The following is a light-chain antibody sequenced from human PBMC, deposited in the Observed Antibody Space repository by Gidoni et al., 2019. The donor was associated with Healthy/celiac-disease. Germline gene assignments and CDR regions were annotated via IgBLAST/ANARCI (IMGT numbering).Light chain of an antibody. CDR3: QQRSNWYT. Sequence: EIVLTQSPATLSLSPGERATLSCRASPSVSSYLAWYQQKPGLAPRLLIYDASNRATGIPARFSGSGSGTVFSLTISSLEPEDFAVYYCQQRSNWYTFGQGTKLEIK. J-gene: IGKJ2*01. CDR2: DAS. V-gene: IGKV3-11*01. CDR1: PSVSSY.